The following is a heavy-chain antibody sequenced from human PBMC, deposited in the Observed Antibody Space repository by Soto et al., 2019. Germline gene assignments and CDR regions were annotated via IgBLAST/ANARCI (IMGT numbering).Heavy chain of an antibody. D-gene: IGHD6-13*01. J-gene: IGHJ4*02. CDR2: MYYSGST. CDR3: ARGYRQSGYSSSWVFDY. CDR1: GGSINSGGYY. Sequence: QVQLRESGPGLVKPSQTLSLTCTVSGGSINSGGYYWNWIRQQPGKGLEWIGYMYYSGSTYYNPFLRRLVMISADTSENHFSLKLISVTADDTAVSFCARGYRQSGYSSSWVFDYWGQGTLVNVSS. V-gene: IGHV4-31*01.